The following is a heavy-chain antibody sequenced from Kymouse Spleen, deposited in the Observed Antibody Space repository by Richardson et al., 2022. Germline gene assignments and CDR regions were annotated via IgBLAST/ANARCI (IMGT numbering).Heavy chain of an antibody. J-gene: IGHJ4*02. CDR3: ARDHLITMVRGVLFDY. Sequence: EVQLVESGGGLVKPGGSLRLSCAASGFTFSSYSMNWVRQAPGKGLEWVSSISSSSSYIYYADSVKGRFTISRDNAKNSLYLQMNSLRAEDTAVYYCARDHLITMVRGVLFDYWGQGTLVTVSS. D-gene: IGHD3-10*01. V-gene: IGHV3-21*03. CDR2: ISSSSSYI. CDR1: GFTFSSYS.